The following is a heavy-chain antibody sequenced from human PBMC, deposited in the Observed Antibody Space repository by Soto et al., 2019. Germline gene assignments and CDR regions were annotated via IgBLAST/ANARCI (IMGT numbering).Heavy chain of an antibody. V-gene: IGHV3-9*01. D-gene: IGHD2-21*01. CDR3: IRGDWLDI. J-gene: IGHJ3*02. CDR2: ISSNGDKI. Sequence: EVQLVESGGDLVQPGRPLRLSCAASGFTFETYAMHCVWQPPGQGLEWVSGISSNGDKIDYADSVKGRFTISRDNGKKSLYLQMTSLRADDTALYHCIRGDWLDIWGQGTMVTVSS. CDR1: GFTFETYA.